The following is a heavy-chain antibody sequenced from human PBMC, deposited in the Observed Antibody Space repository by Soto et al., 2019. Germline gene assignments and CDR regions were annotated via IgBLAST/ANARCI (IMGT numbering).Heavy chain of an antibody. CDR3: ASRSSGYPYYFDC. Sequence: PGGSLRRSCAASCFTVSTNYMSWVRQAPWEGLEWFSLIYSGGSTYYEDSVKGRFTISSDNYKNTLYLQMNSLRPEDTAVYYCASRSSGYPYYFDCWGNGTLITGSS. CDR2: IYSGGST. CDR1: CFTVSTNY. D-gene: IGHD3-22*01. J-gene: IGHJ4*01. V-gene: IGHV3-53*01.